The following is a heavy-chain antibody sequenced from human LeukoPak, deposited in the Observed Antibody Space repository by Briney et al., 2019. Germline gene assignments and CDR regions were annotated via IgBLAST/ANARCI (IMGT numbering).Heavy chain of an antibody. CDR1: GFTFSSYG. CDR3: AKDASWGGSEYDY. V-gene: IGHV3-30*02. CDR2: IRYDGSNK. J-gene: IGHJ4*02. D-gene: IGHD5-12*01. Sequence: GGSLRLSCAASGFTFSSYGMHWVRQAPGKGLEWVAFIRYDGSNKYYADSVKSRFTISRDNSKNTLYLQMNSLRAEDTAVYYCAKDASWGGSEYDYWGQGTLVTVSS.